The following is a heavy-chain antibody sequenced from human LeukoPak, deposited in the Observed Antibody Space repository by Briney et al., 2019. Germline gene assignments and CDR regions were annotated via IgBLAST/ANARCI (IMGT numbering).Heavy chain of an antibody. J-gene: IGHJ6*03. V-gene: IGHV3-49*04. Sequence: PGGSLRLSCAASGFTFSSYEMNWVRQAPGKGLEWVGFIRSKAYGGTTEYAASVKGRFTISRDDSKSIAYLQMNSLKTEDTAVYYCTRFHRVPYYYMDVWGKGTTVTISS. CDR3: TRFHRVPYYYMDV. CDR2: IRSKAYGGTT. CDR1: GFTFSSYE.